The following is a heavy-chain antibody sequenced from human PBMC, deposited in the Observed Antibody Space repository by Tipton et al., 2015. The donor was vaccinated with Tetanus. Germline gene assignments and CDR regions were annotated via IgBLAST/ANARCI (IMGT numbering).Heavy chain of an antibody. CDR3: ARDDFIRDSADT. CDR1: GFQFSSYA. Sequence: RSLRLSCAASGFQFSSYAMHWVRQAPGKGLEWLAVIWYDGSDRFYADSVKGRFTISRDNSRNTLALQMTSLRVDDTGVYFCARDDFIRDSADTWGQGTLVVVSS. D-gene: IGHD2-21*01. J-gene: IGHJ5*02. CDR2: IWYDGSDR. V-gene: IGHV3-33*01.